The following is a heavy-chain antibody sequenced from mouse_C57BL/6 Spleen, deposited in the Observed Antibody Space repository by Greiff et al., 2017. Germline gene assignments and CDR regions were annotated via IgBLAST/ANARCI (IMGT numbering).Heavy chain of an antibody. Sequence: EVKLQESGPGLVKPSQSLSLTCSVTGYSITSGYYWNWIRQFPGNKLEWMGYISYDGSNNYNPSLKNRISITRDTSKNQFFLKLNSVTTEDTATYYCAREGIYDGYYGAMDYWGQGTSVTVSS. CDR2: ISYDGSN. V-gene: IGHV3-6*01. J-gene: IGHJ4*01. CDR1: GYSITSGYY. CDR3: AREGIYDGYYGAMDY. D-gene: IGHD2-3*01.